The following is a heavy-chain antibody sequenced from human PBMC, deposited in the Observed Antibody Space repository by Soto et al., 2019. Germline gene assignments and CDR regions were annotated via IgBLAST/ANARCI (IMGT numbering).Heavy chain of an antibody. V-gene: IGHV1-3*01. D-gene: IGHD3-10*01. J-gene: IGHJ6*02. CDR1: GYTFTSYV. CDR3: ARELGTMVRGVIVYYYAMDV. Sequence: QVHLVQSGAEVKKPGASVNVSCRASGYTFTSYVIHWVRQAPGQRLEWMGRINAVNGDTKYSQKFQGRVTISRDTSASTAYMELSSLRSEYTAVYYCARELGTMVRGVIVYYYAMDVWGQGTTVTVSS. CDR2: INAVNGDT.